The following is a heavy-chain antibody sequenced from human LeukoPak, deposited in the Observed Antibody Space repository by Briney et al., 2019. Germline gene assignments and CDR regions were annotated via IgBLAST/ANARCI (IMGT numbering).Heavy chain of an antibody. V-gene: IGHV4-39*01. J-gene: IGHJ4*02. Sequence: SETLSLTCTVSGGSISSRSYYWDWIRRPPRKGLEWIGNINDSGDTYYNPSLKSRITISVDTSQNQFSLKMNSVTAADTAVYYCAVGYYFGSNYWGQGTLVTVSS. CDR2: INDSGDT. D-gene: IGHD3-10*01. CDR1: GGSISSRSYY. CDR3: AVGYYFGSNY.